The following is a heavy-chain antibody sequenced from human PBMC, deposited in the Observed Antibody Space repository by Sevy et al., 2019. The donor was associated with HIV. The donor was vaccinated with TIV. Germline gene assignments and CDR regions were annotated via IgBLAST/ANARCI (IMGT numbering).Heavy chain of an antibody. V-gene: IGHV1-24*01. D-gene: IGHD2-8*01. CDR3: ATTHQYCTNGVCYKGVGFDP. CDR1: GYTLTELS. CDR2: FDPEDGET. Sequence: ASVKVSCKVSGYTLTELSMHWVRQAPGKGLEWMGGFDPEDGETIYAQKFQGRVTMTEDTSTDTAYMELSSLRSEDTAGYYCATTHQYCTNGVCYKGVGFDPWGQGTLVTVSS. J-gene: IGHJ5*02.